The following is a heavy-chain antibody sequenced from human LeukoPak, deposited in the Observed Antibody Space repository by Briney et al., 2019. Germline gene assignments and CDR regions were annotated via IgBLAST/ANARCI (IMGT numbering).Heavy chain of an antibody. CDR3: ARDRGGYSSGPYFDY. D-gene: IGHD3-22*01. Sequence: KISCKGSGGTFSSYAISWVRQAPGQGLEWMGGIIPIFGTANYAQKFQGRVTITADESTSTAYMELSSLRSEDTAVYYCARDRGGYSSGPYFDYWGQGTLVTVSS. V-gene: IGHV1-69*01. CDR1: GGTFSSYA. CDR2: IIPIFGTA. J-gene: IGHJ4*02.